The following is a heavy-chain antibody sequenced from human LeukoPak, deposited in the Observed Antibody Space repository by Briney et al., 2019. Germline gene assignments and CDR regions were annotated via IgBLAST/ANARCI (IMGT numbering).Heavy chain of an antibody. D-gene: IGHD5-12*01. J-gene: IGHJ4*02. CDR1: GFTFSSYW. CDR3: TRGYAGIDY. Sequence: GGSLRLPCAASGFTFSSYWMHWVRQAPGKGLVWVSRINTDGSSTIYTDSVKGRFTISRDNAKNTLYLQMNSLRAEDTAVYYCTRGYAGIDYWGQGTLVTVSS. CDR2: INTDGSST. V-gene: IGHV3-74*01.